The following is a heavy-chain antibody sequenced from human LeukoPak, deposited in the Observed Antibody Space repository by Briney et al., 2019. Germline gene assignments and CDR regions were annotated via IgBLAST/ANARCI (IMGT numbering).Heavy chain of an antibody. CDR1: GGSISSGGYY. CDR2: IHYTGST. D-gene: IGHD1-7*01. J-gene: IGHJ4*02. Sequence: TLSLTCTVSGGSISSGGYYWTWIRQHPGKGLEYIGYIHYTGSTYSNPSLKSRVTISVDTSKNQFSLKLSSVTAADTAIYYCARDKNSGNFDNWGQGTLVTVSS. CDR3: ARDKNSGNFDN. V-gene: IGHV4-31*03.